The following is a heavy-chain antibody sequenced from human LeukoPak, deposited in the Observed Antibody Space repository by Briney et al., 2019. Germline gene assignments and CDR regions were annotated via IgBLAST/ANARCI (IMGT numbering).Heavy chain of an antibody. J-gene: IGHJ4*02. D-gene: IGHD1-26*01. V-gene: IGHV3-21*01. Sequence: GGSLRLSCAASGFTFSSYSMNWVRQAPGKGLEWVSSISSSSSYIYYADSVKGRFTISRDNAKNSLYLQMNSLRAEDTAVYYCARVLPSGIYFDYWGQGTLVTVSS. CDR3: ARVLPSGIYFDY. CDR2: ISSSSSYI. CDR1: GFTFSSYS.